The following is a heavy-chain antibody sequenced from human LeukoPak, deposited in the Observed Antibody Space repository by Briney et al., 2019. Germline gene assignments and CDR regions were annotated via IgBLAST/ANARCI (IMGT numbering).Heavy chain of an antibody. J-gene: IGHJ4*02. Sequence: GESLRLSCAASGFTFSSYSMNWVRQAPGKGLEWVSSISSSSSYIYYADSVKSRFTISRDNAKNSLYLQMNSLRAEDTAVYYCASVYYYDSSGYYGDYWGQGTLVTVSS. CDR1: GFTFSSYS. V-gene: IGHV3-21*01. CDR3: ASVYYYDSSGYYGDY. CDR2: ISSSSSYI. D-gene: IGHD3-22*01.